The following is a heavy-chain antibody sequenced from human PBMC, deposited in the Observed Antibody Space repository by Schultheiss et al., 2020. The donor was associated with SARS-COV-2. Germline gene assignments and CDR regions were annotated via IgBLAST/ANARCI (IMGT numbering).Heavy chain of an antibody. J-gene: IGHJ4*02. CDR1: GFTFTKYT. V-gene: IGHV3-21*04. CDR2: ISSSSSYI. D-gene: IGHD2-2*02. CDR3: ARIPAAIRALDY. Sequence: GGSLRLSCAASGFTFTKYTMNWVRQAPGKGLEWVSSISSSSSYIYYADSVKGRFTISRDNANNSLYLQMNSLRAEDTAVYYCARIPAAIRALDYWGQGTLVTVSS.